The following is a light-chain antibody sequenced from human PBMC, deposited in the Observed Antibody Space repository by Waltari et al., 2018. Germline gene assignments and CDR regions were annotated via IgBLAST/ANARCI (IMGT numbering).Light chain of an antibody. CDR3: QQSYTTPPT. Sequence: DIQMTQSPSSLSASVGDRVTITCRARQSVSNNLNWLQQKPGKAPKLLIYAASSLQSGVPSRCSGSGSGTDFTLTISSLQLEDFAAYYCQQSYTTPPTFGQGTKVEIK. J-gene: IGKJ1*01. CDR2: AAS. CDR1: QSVSNN. V-gene: IGKV1-39*01.